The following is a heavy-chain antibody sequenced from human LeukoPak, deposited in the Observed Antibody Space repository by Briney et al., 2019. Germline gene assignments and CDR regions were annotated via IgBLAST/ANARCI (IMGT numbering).Heavy chain of an antibody. CDR1: GFTFDDYA. Sequence: PGGSLRLSCAASGFTFDDYAMHWVRQAPGKGLEWVSGISWNSGSIGYADSVKGRFTISRDNAKNSLYLQMNSLRAEDTALYYCAKDMRPGGGAADYWGQGTLVTVSS. CDR2: ISWNSGSI. D-gene: IGHD2-15*01. CDR3: AKDMRPGGGAADY. V-gene: IGHV3-9*01. J-gene: IGHJ4*02.